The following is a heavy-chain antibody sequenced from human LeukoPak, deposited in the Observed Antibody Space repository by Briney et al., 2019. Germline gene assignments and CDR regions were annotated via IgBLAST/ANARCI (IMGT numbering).Heavy chain of an antibody. V-gene: IGHV3-74*01. CDR3: ATSRTFDY. CDR2: INSDGSST. D-gene: IGHD1-1*01. J-gene: IGHJ4*02. Sequence: GGSLRLSCAASGFTFSSYWMHWVRHAPGKGLVWVSRINSDGSSTSYADSVKGRFTIPRDNTKNTLYLQMNSLRAEDMAMYYCATSRTFDYWGQGTLVTVSS. CDR1: GFTFSSYW.